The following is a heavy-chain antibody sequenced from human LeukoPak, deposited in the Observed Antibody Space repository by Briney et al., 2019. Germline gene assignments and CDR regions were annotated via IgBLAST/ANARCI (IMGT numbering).Heavy chain of an antibody. CDR3: AKEVVPAAMPKYFDY. CDR1: GFTFSSYG. CDR2: IRYDGSNK. D-gene: IGHD2-2*01. Sequence: PGGSLRLSCAASGFTFSSYGMHWVRQAPGKGLEWVAFIRYDGSNKYYADSVKGRFTISRDNSKNTLYLQMNSLRAEDTAVYYCAKEVVPAAMPKYFDYWGQGTLVTVSS. V-gene: IGHV3-30*02. J-gene: IGHJ4*02.